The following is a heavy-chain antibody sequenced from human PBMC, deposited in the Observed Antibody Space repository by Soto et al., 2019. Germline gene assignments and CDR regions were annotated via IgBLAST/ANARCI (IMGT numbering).Heavy chain of an antibody. Sequence: QVQLVHSGAEVKKPGASVKVSCKASGFTFTSYDIGWVRQASGQGLEWMGWMNPNSGNTGYAQKFQGRVTMTRNTAIGTAYVELSSLSSGDTAVYYCAPIPSYDTSGPLDHCYGMDVWGPGTTVTVPS. D-gene: IGHD3-22*01. V-gene: IGHV1-8*01. CDR3: APIPSYDTSGPLDHCYGMDV. CDR2: MNPNSGNT. J-gene: IGHJ6*02. CDR1: GFTFTSYD.